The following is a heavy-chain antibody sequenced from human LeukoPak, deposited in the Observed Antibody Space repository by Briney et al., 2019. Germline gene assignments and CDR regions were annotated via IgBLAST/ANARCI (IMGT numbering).Heavy chain of an antibody. CDR3: TRDILDGYNVDY. Sequence: GGSLRLSCAASGFTFRSYSMNWVRQAPGKGLEWVSSISSSSSYIYYADSVKGRFTISRDNAKNSLYLQMNSLRAEDTAVYYCTRDILDGYNVDYWGQGTLVTVSS. D-gene: IGHD5-24*01. CDR1: GFTFRSYS. J-gene: IGHJ4*02. CDR2: ISSSSSYI. V-gene: IGHV3-21*04.